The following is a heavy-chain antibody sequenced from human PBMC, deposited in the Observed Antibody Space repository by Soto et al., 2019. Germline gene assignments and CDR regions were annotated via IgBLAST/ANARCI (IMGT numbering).Heavy chain of an antibody. Sequence: QGQLVQSGPEVKKPGASVKVSCKTSGYTFSRYGISWVRQAPGQGLEWMGWISGSNGDTNHAQKVQGRVTMTIDTSXQTAYMELRSLTSDDTAIYYCAKNGQPPYYYYGMDVWGQGTTVTVSS. V-gene: IGHV1-18*01. CDR1: GYTFSRYG. D-gene: IGHD2-8*01. CDR2: ISGSNGDT. J-gene: IGHJ6*02. CDR3: AKNGQPPYYYYGMDV.